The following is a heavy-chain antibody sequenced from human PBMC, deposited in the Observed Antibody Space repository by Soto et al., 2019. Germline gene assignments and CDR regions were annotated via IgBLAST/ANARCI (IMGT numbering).Heavy chain of an antibody. CDR1: GGSISSGGYY. V-gene: IGHV4-31*03. CDR3: ARVPNDYGDYVYYYGMDV. D-gene: IGHD4-17*01. Sequence: PSETLSLTCTVSGGSISSGGYYWSWIRQHPGKGLEWIGYIYYSGSTYYNPSLKSRVTISVDTSKNQFSLKLSSVTAADTAVYYCARVPNDYGDYVYYYGMDVWGQGTTVTVSS. CDR2: IYYSGST. J-gene: IGHJ6*02.